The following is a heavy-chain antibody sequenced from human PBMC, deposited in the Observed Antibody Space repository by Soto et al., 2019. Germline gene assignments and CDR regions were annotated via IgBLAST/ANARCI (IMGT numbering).Heavy chain of an antibody. CDR1: GGSISSSSHH. CDR2: IYYSGRT. J-gene: IGHJ4*02. CDR3: ASEYSSSPDY. D-gene: IGHD6-6*01. Sequence: QLQLQESGPGLVKPSEALSLTCTVSGGSISSSSHHWGWIRQPPGKGLEWIGSIYYSGRTYYNPSNKSRLTISVDTSKNQFSLKLSAVTAADTAVYYCASEYSSSPDYWGQGTLVTVSS. V-gene: IGHV4-39*01.